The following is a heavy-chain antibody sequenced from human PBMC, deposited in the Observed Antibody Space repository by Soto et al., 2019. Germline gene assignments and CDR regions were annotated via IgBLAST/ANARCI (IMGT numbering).Heavy chain of an antibody. D-gene: IGHD3-16*01. CDR2: ISTSGATI. Sequence: EVQLVESGGGLVQPGGSLRLSCAASGFTFSTYAMNWVRQAPGKGLEWISYISTSGATIYYADSVRGRFTISRDNAKNSMSLQMNSLRDEDTALYYCARGPFSNDHYFDHWGRGAQVTVSS. CDR3: ARGPFSNDHYFDH. J-gene: IGHJ4*02. CDR1: GFTFSTYA. V-gene: IGHV3-48*02.